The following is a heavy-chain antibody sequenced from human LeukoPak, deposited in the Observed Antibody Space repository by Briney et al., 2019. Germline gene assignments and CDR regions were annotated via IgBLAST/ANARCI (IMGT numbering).Heavy chain of an antibody. CDR1: GFTFSSYW. CDR3: ASYYYGSGTSLGY. D-gene: IGHD3-10*01. V-gene: IGHV3-7*01. CDR2: IKQDGSEK. Sequence: GGSLRLSCAASGFTFSSYWMSWVRQAPGKGLEWVANIKQDGSEKYYVDSVKGRFTISRDNAKNSLYLQMNSLRAEDTAVYYCASYYYGSGTSLGYWGQGTLVTVSS. J-gene: IGHJ4*02.